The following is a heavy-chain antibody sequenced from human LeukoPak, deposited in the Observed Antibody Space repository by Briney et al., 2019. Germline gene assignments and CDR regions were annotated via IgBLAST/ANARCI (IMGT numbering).Heavy chain of an antibody. J-gene: IGHJ4*02. V-gene: IGHV4-4*07. CDR3: ARDGFYDSSGYYYNWVFDY. Sequence: SETLSLTCTVSGYSISTSYYWGWIRQPAGKGLEWIGRIYTTGSTYYNHFLKSRVTMAVDTSKNQFSLRLSSVTAADTAVYYCARDGFYDSSGYYYNWVFDYWGQGTLVTVSS. CDR1: GYSISTSYY. D-gene: IGHD3-22*01. CDR2: IYTTGST.